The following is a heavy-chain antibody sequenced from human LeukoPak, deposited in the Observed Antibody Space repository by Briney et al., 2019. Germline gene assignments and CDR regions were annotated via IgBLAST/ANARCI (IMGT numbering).Heavy chain of an antibody. CDR2: ISGSGGST. CDR1: GFTFSSYA. D-gene: IGHD6-19*01. V-gene: IGHV3-23*01. J-gene: IGHJ4*02. CDR3: ANAGIAVAGTFDY. Sequence: PGGSLRLSCAASGFTFSSYAMSWVRQAPGKGLEWVSAISGSGGSTYYADSVKGRLTISRDNSKNTLYLQMNSLRAEDTAVYYCANAGIAVAGTFDYWGQGTLVTVSS.